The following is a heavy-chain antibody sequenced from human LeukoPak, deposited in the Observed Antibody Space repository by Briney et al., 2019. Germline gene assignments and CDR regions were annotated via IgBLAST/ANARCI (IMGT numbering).Heavy chain of an antibody. CDR2: IYYSGST. D-gene: IGHD1-26*01. J-gene: IGHJ5*02. Sequence: SETLSLSCTVSGGSISSSSDCWGWIRQPPGKGLEWITCIYYSGSTYYSPSLKSRVTISVDTSKNQLSLKLSSLTSADTAVYYCARHEYSGSYYGLSWFDPWGQGTLVTVSS. CDR1: GGSISSSSDC. V-gene: IGHV4-39*01. CDR3: ARHEYSGSYYGLSWFDP.